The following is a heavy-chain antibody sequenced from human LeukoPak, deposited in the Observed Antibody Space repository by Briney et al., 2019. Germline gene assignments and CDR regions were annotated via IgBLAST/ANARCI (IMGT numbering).Heavy chain of an antibody. CDR3: ARDIWDDYYGSGSYYSFDY. J-gene: IGHJ4*02. D-gene: IGHD3-10*01. Sequence: PGGPLKLSFPASGFPFNDYYMSWIRTAPGKGPEWVSYIQRNSSYTNGADSVKGRFTISRDNAKNSLYLQMNSLRAEDTAVYYCARDIWDDYYGSGSYYSFDYWGQGTLVTVSS. V-gene: IGHV3-11*06. CDR1: GFPFNDYY. CDR2: IQRNSSYT.